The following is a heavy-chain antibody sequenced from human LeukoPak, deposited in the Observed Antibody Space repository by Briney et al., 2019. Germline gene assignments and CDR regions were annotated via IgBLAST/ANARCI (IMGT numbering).Heavy chain of an antibody. CDR1: GFTFSSYE. Sequence: GGSLRLSCAASGFTFSSYEMNWVRQAPGKGLEWVSYISSSGSTIYYADSVKGRFTISRGNAKNSLYLQMNSLRAEDTAVYYCAKESTVTPGSVNWFDAWGQGTLVSVSS. CDR2: ISSSGSTI. CDR3: AKESTVTPGSVNWFDA. J-gene: IGHJ5*02. V-gene: IGHV3-48*03. D-gene: IGHD4-17*01.